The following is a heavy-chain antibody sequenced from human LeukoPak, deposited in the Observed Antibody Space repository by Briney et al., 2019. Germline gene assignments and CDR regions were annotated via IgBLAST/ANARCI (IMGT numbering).Heavy chain of an antibody. CDR3: AKVDNSGSSFDY. CDR2: ISYDGSNK. Sequence: GGSLRLSCAASGFTFSSYGMHWVRQAPGKGLEWVAVISYDGSNKYYADSVKGRFTISRDNSKNTLYLQMNSLRAEDTAVYYCAKVDNSGSSFDYWGQGTLVTVSS. V-gene: IGHV3-30*18. D-gene: IGHD1-26*01. CDR1: GFTFSSYG. J-gene: IGHJ4*02.